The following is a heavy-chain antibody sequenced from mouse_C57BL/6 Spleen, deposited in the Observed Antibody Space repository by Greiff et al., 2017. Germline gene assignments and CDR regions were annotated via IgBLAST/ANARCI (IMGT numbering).Heavy chain of an antibody. CDR3: ARWDLANWDKAWFAY. J-gene: IGHJ3*01. V-gene: IGHV1-80*01. CDR2: IYPGDGDT. CDR1: GYAFSSYW. Sequence: VKLMESGAELVKPGASVKISCKASGYAFSSYWMNWVKQRPGKGLEWIGQIYPGDGDTNYNGKFKGKATLTADKSSSTAYMQLSSLTSEDSAVYFCARWDLANWDKAWFAYWGQGTLVTVSA. D-gene: IGHD4-1*01.